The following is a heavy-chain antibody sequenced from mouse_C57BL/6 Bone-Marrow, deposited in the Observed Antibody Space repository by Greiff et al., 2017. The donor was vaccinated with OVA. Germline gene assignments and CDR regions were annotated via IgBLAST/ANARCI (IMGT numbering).Heavy chain of an antibody. J-gene: IGHJ2*01. Sequence: DVKLVESGGGLVQPGGSLKLSCAASGFTFSDYYMYWVRQTPEKRLEWVAYISNGGGSTYYPDTVKGRFTISRDNAKNTLYLQMSRLKSEDTAMYYCARRGYFDYWGQGTTLTVSS. CDR2: ISNGGGST. CDR3: ARRGYFDY. CDR1: GFTFSDYY. V-gene: IGHV5-12*01.